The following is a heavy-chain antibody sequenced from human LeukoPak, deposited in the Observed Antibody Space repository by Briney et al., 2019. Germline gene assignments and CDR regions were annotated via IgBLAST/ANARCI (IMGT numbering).Heavy chain of an antibody. V-gene: IGHV1-2*06. CDR3: ARGYYDILTGYPYNWFGP. CDR2: INPNSGGT. D-gene: IGHD3-9*01. CDR1: GYTFTGYY. J-gene: IGHJ5*02. Sequence: ASVKVSCKASGYTFTGYYMHWVRQAPGQGLEWMGRINPNSGGTNYAQKFQGRVTMTRDTSISTAYMELSRLRSDDTAVYYCARGYYDILTGYPYNWFGPWGQGTLVTVSS.